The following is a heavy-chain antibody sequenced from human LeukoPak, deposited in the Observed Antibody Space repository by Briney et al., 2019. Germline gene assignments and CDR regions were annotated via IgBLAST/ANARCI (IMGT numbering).Heavy chain of an antibody. CDR3: AADDLSTGH. D-gene: IGHD3/OR15-3a*01. J-gene: IGHJ4*02. Sequence: SVTVSCKASGFTFVNSAIQWVRQARGQRLEWMGWIVVGSGNANYAQKLQERVTFTRDMSTGTAYMTLRNLRSEDTAVYYCAADDLSTGHWGQGTLVTVAS. V-gene: IGHV1-58*02. CDR1: GFTFVNSA. CDR2: IVVGSGNA.